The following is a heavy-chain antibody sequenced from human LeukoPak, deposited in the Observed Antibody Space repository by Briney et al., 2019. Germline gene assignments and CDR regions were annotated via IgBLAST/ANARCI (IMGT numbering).Heavy chain of an antibody. J-gene: IGHJ1*01. CDR1: GGSFSGYY. CDR3: ARARRSSTSRYFQH. V-gene: IGHV4-34*01. CDR2: FNHSGST. Sequence: SEPLTLTCAVYGGSFSGYYWSWIRQPPGKALEWLREFNHSGSTNYNPSLKSRVTISVDTSKNQFSLKPSSVTAADTAVYYCARARRSSTSRYFQHWGQGTLVTVSS. D-gene: IGHD2-2*01.